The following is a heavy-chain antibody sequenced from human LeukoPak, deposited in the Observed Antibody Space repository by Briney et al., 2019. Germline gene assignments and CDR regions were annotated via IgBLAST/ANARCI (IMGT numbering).Heavy chain of an antibody. Sequence: PGGSVRLSCAASGFTFSSYSMNWVRQAPGKGLEWVSYISSSSSTVYYADSVKGRFTISRDNAKNSLYLQMNSLRAEDTAVYYCARDSRDTAMGVGYWGQGTLVTVSS. V-gene: IGHV3-48*01. CDR1: GFTFSSYS. CDR2: ISSSSSTV. CDR3: ARDSRDTAMGVGY. D-gene: IGHD5-18*01. J-gene: IGHJ4*02.